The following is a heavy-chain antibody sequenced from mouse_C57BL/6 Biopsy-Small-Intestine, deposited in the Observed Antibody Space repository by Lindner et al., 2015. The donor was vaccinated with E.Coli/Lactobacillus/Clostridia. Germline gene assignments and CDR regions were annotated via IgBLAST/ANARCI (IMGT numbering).Heavy chain of an antibody. D-gene: IGHD5-5*01. CDR1: GYTFTSYV. CDR3: ARQRDGSTAYVWGH. Sequence: VKVSCKASGYTFTSYVIHWVRQAPGQGPESMGWINTYTGNPTYAQGFTGRFVFSFDTSVSTAYLQISSLKAEDTAVYYCARQRDGSTAYVWGHWGQGTLVTVSS. CDR2: INTYTGNP. J-gene: IGHJ4*01. V-gene: IGHV9-3-1*01.